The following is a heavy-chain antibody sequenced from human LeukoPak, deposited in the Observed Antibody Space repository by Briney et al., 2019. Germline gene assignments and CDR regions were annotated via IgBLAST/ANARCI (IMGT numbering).Heavy chain of an antibody. V-gene: IGHV3-23*01. D-gene: IGHD5-18*01. J-gene: IGHJ5*02. Sequence: GGSLRLSCAASGFTFSSYAMSWVRQTPRKGLEWVSAISGTGGSTYYADSVKGRFTISRDNAKNSLYLQMNSLRAEDTAVYYCARGPDTAMVSVWFDPWGQGTLVTVSS. CDR2: ISGTGGST. CDR3: ARGPDTAMVSVWFDP. CDR1: GFTFSSYA.